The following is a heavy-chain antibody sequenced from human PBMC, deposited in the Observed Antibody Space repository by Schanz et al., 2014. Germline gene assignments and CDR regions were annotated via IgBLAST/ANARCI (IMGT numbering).Heavy chain of an antibody. J-gene: IGHJ4*02. CDR3: VRERTNYGSNSYNFDH. Sequence: EVQLVESGGGLVKPGGSLRLSCGVSGFTASSHSMNWVRQAPGKGLEWVSSISSLSSHIYYADSVKGRFTVSRDNAKNSVYLQMDGLRVEDTAVYYCVRERTNYGSNSYNFDHWGQGTLVTVSS. CDR1: GFTASSHS. CDR2: ISSLSSHI. V-gene: IGHV3-21*02. D-gene: IGHD3-22*01.